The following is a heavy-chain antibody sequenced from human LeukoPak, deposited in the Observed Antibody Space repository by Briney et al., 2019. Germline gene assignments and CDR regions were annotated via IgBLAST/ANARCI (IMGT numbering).Heavy chain of an antibody. D-gene: IGHD1-26*01. Sequence: SETLSLTCTVSGGSISSYYWSWIRQPPGKGLEWIGSIYHSGSTYYNPSLKSRVTISVDTSKNQFSLKLSSVTAADTAVYYCAREGAKGDYWGQGTLVTVSS. CDR3: AREGAKGDY. CDR1: GGSISSYY. CDR2: IYHSGST. V-gene: IGHV4-59*04. J-gene: IGHJ4*02.